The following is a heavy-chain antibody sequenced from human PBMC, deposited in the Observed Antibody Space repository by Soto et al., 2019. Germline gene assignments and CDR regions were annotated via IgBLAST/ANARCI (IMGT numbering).Heavy chain of an antibody. CDR2: IYYSGST. CDR3: ARRIPTAGLFVY. CDR1: GGSLSSYY. J-gene: IGHJ4*01. V-gene: IGHV4-59*01. D-gene: IGHD6-25*01. Sequence: SETLSLTCTVPGGSLSSYYWSWIRQPPGKGLEWIGYIYYSGSTNYNPSLKSRVTISVDTSKNQFSLKRSSVTAADTAVYYFARRIPTAGLFVYWCHGPLVTVFS.